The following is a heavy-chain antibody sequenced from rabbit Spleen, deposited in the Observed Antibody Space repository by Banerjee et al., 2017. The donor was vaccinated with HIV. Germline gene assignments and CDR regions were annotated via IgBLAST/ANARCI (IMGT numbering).Heavy chain of an antibody. J-gene: IGHJ4*01. CDR3: ARDLTDVVGWNFGW. CDR1: GFDLSSYYY. D-gene: IGHD4-1*01. Sequence: QQQLEESGGGLVKPGGTLTLTCKASGFDLSSYYYMCWVHQAPGKGLEWIGYIDPVFGITYYASWVNGRFSISRENAQNTVFLQMTSLTAADTATYFCARDLTDVVGWNFGWWGPGTLVTVS. V-gene: IGHV1S43*01. CDR2: IDPVFGIT.